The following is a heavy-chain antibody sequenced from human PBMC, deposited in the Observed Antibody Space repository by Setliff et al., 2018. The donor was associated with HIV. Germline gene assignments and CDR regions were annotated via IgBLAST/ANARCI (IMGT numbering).Heavy chain of an antibody. J-gene: IGHJ4*02. CDR2: IHHSGST. V-gene: IGHV4-34*01. CDR3: ATHGGHSFDS. D-gene: IGHD2-15*01. Sequence: KPSETLSLTCAVYGGSFSGYWSWIRQPPGKGLEWIGEIHHSGSTKYSPSLMSRVTILVDTSKNQLSLKLSSVTAADTAVYFCATHGGHSFDSWGQGILVTVSS. CDR1: GGSFSGY.